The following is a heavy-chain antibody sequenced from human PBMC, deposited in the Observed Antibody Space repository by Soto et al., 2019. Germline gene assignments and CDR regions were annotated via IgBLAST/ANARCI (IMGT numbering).Heavy chain of an antibody. D-gene: IGHD3-16*01. CDR1: GFTFSSYD. CDR3: ARPPKGKLRTFDY. Sequence: GGSLRLSCAASGFTFSSYDMHWVRQATGKGLEWVSAINTAGDTFYPDSVKGRFTISRENAKNSLYLQMNSLRAGDTAVYYCARPPKGKLRTFDYWGKATLATASS. J-gene: IGHJ4*02. V-gene: IGHV3-13*01. CDR2: INTAGDT.